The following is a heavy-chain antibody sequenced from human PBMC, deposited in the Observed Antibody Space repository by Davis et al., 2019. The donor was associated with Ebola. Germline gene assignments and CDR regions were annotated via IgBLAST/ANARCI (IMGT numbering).Heavy chain of an antibody. V-gene: IGHV3-74*01. Sequence: HTGGSLRLSCAASGFTFSSYSMNWVRQGPGKGLEWVSRINTDGTTTNYADSVKGRFTISRDNAKNTLYLQMNSLSAEDTAVYYCARRSGYSYGYEGMDVWGKGTTVTVSS. CDR2: INTDGTTT. CDR1: GFTFSSYS. CDR3: ARRSGYSYGYEGMDV. D-gene: IGHD5-18*01. J-gene: IGHJ6*04.